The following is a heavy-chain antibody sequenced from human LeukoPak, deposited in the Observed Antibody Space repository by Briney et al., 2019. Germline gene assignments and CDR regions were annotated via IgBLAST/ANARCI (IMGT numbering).Heavy chain of an antibody. V-gene: IGHV4-39*01. Sequence: PSETLSLTCTVSGGSISSSSYYWGWIRQPPGKGLEWIGSIYYSGSTYYNPSLKSRVTISVDTSKNQFSLKLSSVTAADTAVYYCARHGRIAAAGTDAFDTWGQGTMVTVSS. CDR3: ARHGRIAAAGTDAFDT. D-gene: IGHD6-13*01. CDR2: IYYSGST. J-gene: IGHJ3*02. CDR1: GGSISSSSYY.